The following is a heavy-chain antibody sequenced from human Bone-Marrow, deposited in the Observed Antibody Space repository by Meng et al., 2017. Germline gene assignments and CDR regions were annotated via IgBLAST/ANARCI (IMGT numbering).Heavy chain of an antibody. V-gene: IGHV1-69*06. Sequence: SVKVSCKASGGTFSSYAISWVRQAPGQGLEWMGGIIPIFGTANYAQKFQGRVTITADKSTSTAYMELSSLRSEDTAVYYCASGDYSGYSLGPPDAFDIWAKGQWSPSPQ. CDR2: IIPIFGTA. D-gene: IGHD5-12*01. CDR3: ASGDYSGYSLGPPDAFDI. J-gene: IGHJ3*02. CDR1: GGTFSSYA.